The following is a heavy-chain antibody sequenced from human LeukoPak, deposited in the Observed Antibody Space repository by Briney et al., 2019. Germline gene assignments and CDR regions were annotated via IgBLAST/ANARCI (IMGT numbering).Heavy chain of an antibody. CDR1: GGSISSGGYY. Sequence: SQTMSLTCTVSGGSISSGGYYWRWIRQHPGKGLEWIGYIYYSGSTYYNPSLKSRVTISVDTSKHQFSLKLSSVTAADTAVYYCARGVVKPNYFDYWGQGTLVSVSS. D-gene: IGHD3-3*01. CDR2: IYYSGST. V-gene: IGHV4-31*03. J-gene: IGHJ4*02. CDR3: ARGVVKPNYFDY.